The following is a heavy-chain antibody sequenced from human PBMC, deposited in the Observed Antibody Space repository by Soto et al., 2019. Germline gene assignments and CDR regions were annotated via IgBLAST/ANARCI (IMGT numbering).Heavy chain of an antibody. J-gene: IGHJ4*02. CDR2: INHSGST. Sequence: QVQLQQWGAGLLKPSETLSLTCAVYGGSFSGYYWSWLRQPPGKGLEWIGEINHSGSTNYNPSRKNRVTVSVDTSKNQFSLKLSSVTAADTAVYCCERVVGLDAVLALDYWGPGTLVTDS. CDR3: ERVVGLDAVLALDY. D-gene: IGHD1-26*01. CDR1: GGSFSGYY. V-gene: IGHV4-34*01.